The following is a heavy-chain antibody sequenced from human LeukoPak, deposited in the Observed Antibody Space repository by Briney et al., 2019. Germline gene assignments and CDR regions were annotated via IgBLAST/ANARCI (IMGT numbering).Heavy chain of an antibody. CDR3: ARGSTGYSRTYFDY. CDR2: IYYSGST. D-gene: IGHD6-13*01. Sequence: SETLSLTCTVSGGSVSSGSYYWSWIRQPPGKGLEWIGYIYYSGSTNYNPSLKSRVTISVDTSKNQFSPKLSSVTAADTAVYYCARGSTGYSRTYFDYWGQGTLVTVSS. CDR1: GGSVSSGSYY. V-gene: IGHV4-61*01. J-gene: IGHJ4*02.